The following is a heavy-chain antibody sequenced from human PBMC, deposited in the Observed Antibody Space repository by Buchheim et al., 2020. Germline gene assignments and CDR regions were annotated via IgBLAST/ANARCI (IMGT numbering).Heavy chain of an antibody. Sequence: EVQLVESGGGLVKPGGSLRLSCVTSGFTFRKYTMNWVRQAPGKGLEWVSSISTGSTYIYYTDSVKGRLTISRDNANNSLYLQMDSLRPADTAVYYCTTSICDFWGQGTL. V-gene: IGHV3-21*01. J-gene: IGHJ4*02. CDR2: ISTGSTYI. CDR3: TTSICDF. CDR1: GFTFRKYT. D-gene: IGHD1-1*01.